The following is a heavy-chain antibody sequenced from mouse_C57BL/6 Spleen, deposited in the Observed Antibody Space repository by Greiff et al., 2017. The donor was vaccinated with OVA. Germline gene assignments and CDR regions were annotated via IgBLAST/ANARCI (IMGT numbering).Heavy chain of an antibody. CDR2: IDPETGGT. Sequence: QVQLQQSGAELVRPGASVTLSCKASGYTFTDYEMHWVKQTPVHGLEWIGAIDPETGGTAYNQKFKGKAILTADKSSSTAYMELRSLTSEDSAVYYCTRLQFITTVEGYFDVWGTGTTVTVSS. V-gene: IGHV1-15*01. J-gene: IGHJ1*03. CDR3: TRLQFITTVEGYFDV. CDR1: GYTFTDYE. D-gene: IGHD1-1*01.